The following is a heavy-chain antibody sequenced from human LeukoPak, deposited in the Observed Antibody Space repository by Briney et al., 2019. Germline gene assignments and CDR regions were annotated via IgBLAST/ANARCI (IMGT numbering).Heavy chain of an antibody. CDR1: GGSISNYY. Sequence: SETLSLTCTVSGGSISNYYWSWIRQPPGKGLEWIGYIYYSGTTSYNPSLKSRVTISVDTSKNQFSLRLSSVTAADTAVYYCARHKGALGSRYYDYWGQGTLVTVSS. D-gene: IGHD1-26*01. J-gene: IGHJ4*02. CDR3: ARHKGALGSRYYDY. CDR2: IYYSGTT. V-gene: IGHV4-59*08.